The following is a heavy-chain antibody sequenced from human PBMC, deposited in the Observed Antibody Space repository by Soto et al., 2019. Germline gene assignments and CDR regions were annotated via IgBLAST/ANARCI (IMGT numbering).Heavy chain of an antibody. CDR3: ARDSLVPIVVVPAAIRAFDI. CDR1: GFTFSSYS. CDR2: ISSSSSTI. D-gene: IGHD2-2*01. Sequence: GGSLRLSCAASGFTFSSYSMNWVRQAPGKGLEWVSYISSSSSTIYYADSVKGRFTISRDNAKNSLYLQMNSLRAEDTAVYYCARDSLVPIVVVPAAIRAFDIWGQGTMVTVSS. J-gene: IGHJ3*02. V-gene: IGHV3-48*01.